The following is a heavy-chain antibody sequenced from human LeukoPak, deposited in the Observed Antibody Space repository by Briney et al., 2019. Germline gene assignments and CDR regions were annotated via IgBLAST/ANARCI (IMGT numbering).Heavy chain of an antibody. CDR2: ISGDAVTI. CDR3: AKRDYYDSSGYLPLFDY. CDR1: GFTFSSYA. J-gene: IGHJ4*02. D-gene: IGHD3-22*01. Sequence: GGSLRLSCAASGFTFSSYAVAWVRQAPGKGLEWVSGISGDAVTIYYADSVKGRFTISRDNSKNTLYLQMSSLRAEDTAVYYCAKRDYYDSSGYLPLFDYWGQGTLVTVSS. V-gene: IGHV3-23*01.